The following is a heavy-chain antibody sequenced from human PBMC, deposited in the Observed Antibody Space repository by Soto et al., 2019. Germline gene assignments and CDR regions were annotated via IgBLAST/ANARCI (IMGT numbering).Heavy chain of an antibody. CDR1: GFTFSSYS. Sequence: GGSLRLSCAASGFTFSSYSMNWVRQAPGKGLEWVSSISSSSSYIYYADSVKGRFTISRDNAKNSLYLQMNSLRAEDTAVYYCARDLLKYYYVSGSPRPYYYYGMDVWGQGTTVTVSS. CDR2: ISSSSSYI. D-gene: IGHD3-10*01. CDR3: ARDLLKYYYVSGSPRPYYYYGMDV. J-gene: IGHJ6*02. V-gene: IGHV3-21*01.